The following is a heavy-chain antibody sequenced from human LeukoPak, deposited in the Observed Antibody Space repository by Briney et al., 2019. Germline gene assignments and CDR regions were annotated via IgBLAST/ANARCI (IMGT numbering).Heavy chain of an antibody. V-gene: IGHV3-7*03. D-gene: IGHD5-18*01. J-gene: IGHJ4*02. Sequence: GGSLRLSCAASGFTFSSYWMSSVRQAPGKGLEWVANIKQDGSEKYYVDSVKGRFTISRDNAKNSLYLQMNSLRAEDTAVYYCARDSDVDTAIRHDYWGQGTLVTVSS. CDR2: IKQDGSEK. CDR1: GFTFSSYW. CDR3: ARDSDVDTAIRHDY.